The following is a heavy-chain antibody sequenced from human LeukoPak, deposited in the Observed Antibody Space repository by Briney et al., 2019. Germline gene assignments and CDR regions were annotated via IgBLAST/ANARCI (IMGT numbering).Heavy chain of an antibody. V-gene: IGHV3-23*01. CDR3: AKGGYSSGC. J-gene: IGHJ4*02. CDR2: ISGSGGST. D-gene: IGHD6-19*01. CDR1: GFTFSVYA. Sequence: GESLRLSCAASGFTFSVYAMSWVRQAPGKGLEGVSTISGSGGSTYYADSVKGRFTISRDNSKNTLYLQMNSLRVEDTAVYYCAKGGYSSGCWGQGTLVTVSS.